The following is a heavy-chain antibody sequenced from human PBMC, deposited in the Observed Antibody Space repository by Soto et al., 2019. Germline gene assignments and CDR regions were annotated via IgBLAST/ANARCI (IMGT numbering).Heavy chain of an antibody. J-gene: IGHJ4*02. CDR2: IYSGGYT. V-gene: IGHV3-53*01. CDR1: GFTVSNNY. Sequence: EVQLVESGGGLIQPGGSLRLSCAVSGFTVSNNYMSWVRQAPGKGLEGVSVIYSGGYTAYGDSVKGRFTISRDNSKNPLYHQMKSLGADHTAVYSGAARAGGGGYWGQGTLVTVSS. CDR3: AARAGGGGY. D-gene: IGHD3-10*01.